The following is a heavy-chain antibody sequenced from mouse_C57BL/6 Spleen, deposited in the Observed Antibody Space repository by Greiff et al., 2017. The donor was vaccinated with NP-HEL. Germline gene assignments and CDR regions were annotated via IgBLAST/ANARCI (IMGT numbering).Heavy chain of an antibody. D-gene: IGHD1-1*01. J-gene: IGHJ2*01. Sequence: VQLQESGPELVKPGASVKISCKASGYAFSSSWMNWVKQRPGKGLEWIGRIYPGDGDTNYNGKFKGKATLTADKSSSTAYMQLSSLTSGDSAVYFCARDLRGNYWGQGTTLTVSS. CDR3: ARDLRGNY. CDR1: GYAFSSSW. V-gene: IGHV1-82*01. CDR2: IYPGDGDT.